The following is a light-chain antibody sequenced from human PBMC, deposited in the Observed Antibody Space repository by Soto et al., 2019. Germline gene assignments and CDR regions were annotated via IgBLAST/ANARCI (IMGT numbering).Light chain of an antibody. CDR3: QQYSSFSRT. V-gene: IGKV1-5*01. Sequence: DIQMTQSPSTLSASVGRRVTITCRATQNNITWLAWYQQQPANAAELLIYDASTSESGVTSTFFGSGSWTEFSLTISSLQPDDFATFYCQQYSSFSRTFGQGTKVDIK. J-gene: IGKJ1*01. CDR1: QNNITW. CDR2: DAS.